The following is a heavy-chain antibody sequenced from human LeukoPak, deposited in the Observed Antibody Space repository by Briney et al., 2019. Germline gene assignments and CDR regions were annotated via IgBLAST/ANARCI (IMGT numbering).Heavy chain of an antibody. D-gene: IGHD3-9*01. CDR1: GGSVSTTGRF. CDR2: IDSGGGT. Sequence: PSETLSLTCSVSGGSVSTTGRFWGRVRQPPGKGLEWIGSIDSGGGTHYITSLKSRLTISLDSSKNQYSLRLRSVTAADTAVYHCASDMGCFAIDYWGHGILVTVSS. V-gene: IGHV4-39*07. J-gene: IGHJ4*01. CDR3: ASDMGCFAIDY.